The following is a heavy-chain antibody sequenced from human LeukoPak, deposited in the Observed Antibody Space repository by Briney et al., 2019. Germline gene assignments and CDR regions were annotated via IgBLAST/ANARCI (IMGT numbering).Heavy chain of an antibody. CDR2: INSDGSST. V-gene: IGHV3-74*01. J-gene: IGHJ4*02. CDR1: GFTFSSFW. CDR3: ARHAVGIGVNY. D-gene: IGHD2-21*01. Sequence: GGSLRLSCAASGFTFSSFWMHWVRQAPGKGLVWVSRINSDGSSTNYADSVKGRFTISRDNAKNTLYLQMSSLRAEDTAVYYCARHAVGIGVNYWGQGTLVTVSS.